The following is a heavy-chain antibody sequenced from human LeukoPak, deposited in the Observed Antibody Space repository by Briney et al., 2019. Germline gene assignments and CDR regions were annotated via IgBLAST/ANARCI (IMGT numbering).Heavy chain of an antibody. CDR1: GFTFSRNS. J-gene: IGHJ4*02. Sequence: PGGSLRLSCAASGFTFSRNSMNWVRQAPGKGLEWVSSISTSSSYIYYADSVKGRFTISRDNAKNSLYLQMNSLRAEDMAVYYCARDAIGITTHDSYFDNWGQGTLVTVSS. CDR2: ISTSSSYI. D-gene: IGHD3-22*01. CDR3: ARDAIGITTHDSYFDN. V-gene: IGHV3-21*01.